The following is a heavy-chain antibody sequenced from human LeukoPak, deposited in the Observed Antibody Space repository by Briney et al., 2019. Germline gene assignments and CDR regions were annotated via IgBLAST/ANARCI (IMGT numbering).Heavy chain of an antibody. CDR3: AGGGLERGPREVDY. D-gene: IGHD1-1*01. J-gene: IGHJ4*02. CDR2: ISGSGGST. Sequence: GGSLRLSCAASGFTFSSYAMSWVRQAPGRGLEWVSAISGSGGSTYYADPVKGRFTISRDKSKNTLYLQMNSLGAEDTAVYYCAGGGLERGPREVDYWGQGTLVTVSS. CDR1: GFTFSSYA. V-gene: IGHV3-23*01.